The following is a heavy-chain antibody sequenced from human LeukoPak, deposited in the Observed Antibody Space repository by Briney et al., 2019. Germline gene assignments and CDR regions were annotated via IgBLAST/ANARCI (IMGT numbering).Heavy chain of an antibody. J-gene: IGHJ4*02. CDR3: ATYGDYVGGAFDY. CDR2: ISYDGSNK. CDR1: GFTFNNYA. D-gene: IGHD4-17*01. V-gene: IGHV3-30*03. Sequence: GGSLRLSCAASGFTFNNYALTWVRQAPGKGLEWVAFISYDGSNKYYADSVKGRFTISRDNSKNTLYLQMNSLRTEDTAVFYCATYGDYVGGAFDYWGQGTLVTVSS.